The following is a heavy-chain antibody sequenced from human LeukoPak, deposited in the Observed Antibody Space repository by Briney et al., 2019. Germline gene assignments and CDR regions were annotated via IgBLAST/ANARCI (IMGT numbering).Heavy chain of an antibody. J-gene: IGHJ4*02. Sequence: SVKVSCKASGGTFSSYAISWVRQAPGQGLEWMGGIIPIFGTANYAQKLQGRVTMTTDTSTSTAYMELRSLRSDDTAVYYCARQDIVVVPAAISYYFDYWGQGTLVTVSS. V-gene: IGHV1-69*05. CDR1: GGTFSSYA. D-gene: IGHD2-2*01. CDR3: ARQDIVVVPAAISYYFDY. CDR2: IIPIFGTA.